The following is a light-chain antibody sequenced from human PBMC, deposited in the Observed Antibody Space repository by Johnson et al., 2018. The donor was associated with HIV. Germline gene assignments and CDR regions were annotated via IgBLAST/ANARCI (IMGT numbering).Light chain of an antibody. CDR3: GTWDSSLSAYV. J-gene: IGLJ1*01. V-gene: IGLV1-51*02. Sequence: LTQPPSVSAAPGQKVTISCSGSSSNIGNNYVSWYQQLPGTAPNLLIYENNKRPSGIPDRFSGSKSGTSATLGITGLQTGDEADYYCGTWDSSLSAYVFGTGTKVTVL. CDR1: SSNIGNNY. CDR2: ENN.